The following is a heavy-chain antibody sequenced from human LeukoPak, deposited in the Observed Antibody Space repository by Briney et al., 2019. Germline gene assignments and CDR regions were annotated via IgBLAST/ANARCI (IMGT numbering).Heavy chain of an antibody. J-gene: IGHJ4*02. CDR1: GFTFSSYE. CDR3: TKDNSKWDLWEDYFDY. V-gene: IGHV3-30*18. D-gene: IGHD2/OR15-2a*01. CDR2: ISYDGSNK. Sequence: GGSLRLSCAASGFTFSSYEMNWVRQAPGKGLEWVAVISYDGSNKYYADSVKGRFTISRDNAKNSLYLQMKSLRAEDTALYYCTKDNSKWDLWEDYFDYWGQGTLVTVSS.